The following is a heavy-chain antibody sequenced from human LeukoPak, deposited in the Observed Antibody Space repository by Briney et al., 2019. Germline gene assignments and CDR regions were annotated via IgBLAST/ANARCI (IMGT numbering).Heavy chain of an antibody. V-gene: IGHV3-48*01. D-gene: IGHD2-15*01. J-gene: IGHJ4*02. CDR1: GFTFSSYS. CDR3: AKDLTSGGYDY. Sequence: PGGSLRLSCAASGFTFSSYSMNWVRQAPGKGLEWVSYISSDSNTIYYADSVKGRFTISRDNSKNTLYLQMNSLRAEDTAVYYCAKDLTSGGYDYWGQGTLVTVSS. CDR2: ISSDSNTI.